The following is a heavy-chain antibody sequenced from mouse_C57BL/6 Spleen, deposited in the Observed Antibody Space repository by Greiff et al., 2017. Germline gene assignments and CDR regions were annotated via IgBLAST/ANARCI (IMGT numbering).Heavy chain of an antibody. D-gene: IGHD1-1*02. CDR3: ARDVWGDY. J-gene: IGHJ2*01. Sequence: EVQLVESGGGLVQSGRSLRLSCATSGFTFSDFYMEWVRQAPGKGLEWIAASRNKANDYTTEYSASVKGRFIVSRDTSQSILYLQMNALRAEDTAIYYCARDVWGDYWGQGTTLTVSS. CDR2: SRNKANDYTT. V-gene: IGHV7-1*01. CDR1: GFTFSDFY.